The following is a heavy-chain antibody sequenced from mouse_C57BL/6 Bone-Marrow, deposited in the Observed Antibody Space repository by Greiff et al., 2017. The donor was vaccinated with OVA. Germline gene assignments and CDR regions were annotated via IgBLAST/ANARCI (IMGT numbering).Heavy chain of an antibody. CDR1: GSTFSSYG. Sequence: EVMLVESGGDLVKPGGSLKLSCAASGSTFSSYGMSWVRQTPDKRLEWVATISSGGSYTYYPDSVKGRFTISRDNAKNTLYLQMSSLKSEDTAMYYCARSPYYYGSRGYFYYWGQGTTLTVSS. D-gene: IGHD1-1*01. J-gene: IGHJ2*01. V-gene: IGHV5-6*02. CDR3: ARSPYYYGSRGYFYY. CDR2: ISSGGSYT.